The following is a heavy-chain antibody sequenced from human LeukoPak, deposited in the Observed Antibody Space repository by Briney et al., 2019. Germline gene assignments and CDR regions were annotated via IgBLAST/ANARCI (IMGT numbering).Heavy chain of an antibody. CDR2: INSNRGGT. Sequence: AASVKVSCKASGYTFTNYYIHWVRQAPGQGLEWMGWINSNRGGTNYAQKFQGRVTMTRDTSISTAYMELRSGRSDDTAVYYCARDHGDDAFDIWGPGTMVTVSP. CDR1: GYTFTNYY. D-gene: IGHD3-3*01. CDR3: ARDHGDDAFDI. J-gene: IGHJ3*02. V-gene: IGHV1-2*02.